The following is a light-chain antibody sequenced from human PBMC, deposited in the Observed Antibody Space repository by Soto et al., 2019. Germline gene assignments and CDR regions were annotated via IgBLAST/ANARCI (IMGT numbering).Light chain of an antibody. V-gene: IGKV1-5*03. CDR2: KAS. J-gene: IGKJ1*01. Sequence: DIQMTQSPSTLSGSVGDRVAMTFRASQTISSWLAWYQQKPGKAPKLLIYKASTLKSGVPSRFSGSGSGTEFTLTISSLQPDDFASYYCLQDYGDSWTFGQGTKVDIK. CDR3: LQDYGDSWT. CDR1: QTISSW.